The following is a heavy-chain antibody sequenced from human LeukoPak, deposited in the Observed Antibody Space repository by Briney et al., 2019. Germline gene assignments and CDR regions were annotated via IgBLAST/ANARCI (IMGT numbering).Heavy chain of an antibody. D-gene: IGHD6-19*01. V-gene: IGHV3-21*01. Sequence: GGSLRLSCAASGFTFSTYSMNWGRQAPGKGLEWVSSITSPVGRMYYADSLKGRITISRGNARSTLYLQMNSLRAEDTAVYYCATDGRSSGWYGFDYWGQGILVTVSS. CDR1: GFTFSTYS. CDR2: ITSPVGRM. J-gene: IGHJ4*02. CDR3: ATDGRSSGWYGFDY.